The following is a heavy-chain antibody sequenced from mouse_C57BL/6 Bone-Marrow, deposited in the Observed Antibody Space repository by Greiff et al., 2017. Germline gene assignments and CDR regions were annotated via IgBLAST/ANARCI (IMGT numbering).Heavy chain of an antibody. V-gene: IGHV10-1*01. J-gene: IGHJ2*01. D-gene: IGHD3-3*01. Sequence: EVKLVESGGGLVQPKGSLKLSCAASGFSFNTYAMNWVRQAPGKGLEWAARIRSKSNNYATYYADSVKDRFTISRDDSESMLYLQMNNLKTEDTAMYYCVRGTGTSDFDYWGQGTTLTVSS. CDR1: GFSFNTYA. CDR2: IRSKSNNYAT. CDR3: VRGTGTSDFDY.